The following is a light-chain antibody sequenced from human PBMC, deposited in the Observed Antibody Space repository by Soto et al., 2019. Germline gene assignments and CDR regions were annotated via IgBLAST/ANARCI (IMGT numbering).Light chain of an antibody. CDR1: SSDIGSYNY. J-gene: IGLJ1*01. V-gene: IGLV2-14*01. CDR3: SSYTSTNSLV. CDR2: EVR. Sequence: QSVLTQPASVSGSPGQSITISCTGTSSDIGSYNYVAWYQQFPGKTPKLIIYEVRNRPSGVSFRFSGSKSGNTASLTISGLQAEDEADYYCSSYTSTNSLVFGTGTKVTVL.